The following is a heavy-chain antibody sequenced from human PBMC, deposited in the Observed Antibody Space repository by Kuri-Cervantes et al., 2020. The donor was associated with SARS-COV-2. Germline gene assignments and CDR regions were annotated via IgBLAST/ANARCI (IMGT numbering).Heavy chain of an antibody. Sequence: LSLTCAASGFTFSRYAMHWVRQAPGKGLEWVAVISYDGSNKYYADSVKGRFTISADKSISTAYLQWSSLKASDTAMYYCARLGGDILTGYWKYYYGMDVWGQGTTVTVSS. CDR1: GFTFSRYA. J-gene: IGHJ6*02. CDR3: ARLGGDILTGYWKYYYGMDV. CDR2: ISYDGSNK. D-gene: IGHD3-9*01. V-gene: IGHV3-30-3*01.